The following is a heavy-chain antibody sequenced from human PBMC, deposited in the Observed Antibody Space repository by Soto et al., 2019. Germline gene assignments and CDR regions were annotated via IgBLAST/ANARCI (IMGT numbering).Heavy chain of an antibody. V-gene: IGHV3-30*18. CDR2: ISYDGSNK. D-gene: IGHD2-2*01. J-gene: IGHJ6*02. CDR1: GFTFSSYG. CDR3: AKDPHYCSSTSCYSFGYYYYGMDV. Sequence: QVQLVESGGGVVQPGRSLRLSCAASGFTFSSYGMHWVRQATGKGLEWVAVISYDGSNKYYADSMKGRFTISRDNSKNTLYLQMNSLRAEDTAVYYCAKDPHYCSSTSCYSFGYYYYGMDVWGQGTTVTVSS.